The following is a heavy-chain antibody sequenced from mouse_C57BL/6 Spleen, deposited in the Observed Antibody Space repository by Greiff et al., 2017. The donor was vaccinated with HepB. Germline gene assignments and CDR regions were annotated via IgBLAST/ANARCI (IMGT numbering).Heavy chain of an antibody. J-gene: IGHJ3*01. V-gene: IGHV5-17*01. CDR2: ISSGSSTI. CDR1: GFTFSDYG. D-gene: IGHD1-1*01. CDR3: ARGHYYGSSYPFAY. Sequence: EVQLVESGGGLVKPGGSLKLSCAASGFTFSDYGMHWVRQAPEKGLEWVAYISSGSSTIYYADTVKGRFTIARDNAKNTLFLQMTSLRSEDTAMYYCARGHYYGSSYPFAYWGQGTLVTVSA.